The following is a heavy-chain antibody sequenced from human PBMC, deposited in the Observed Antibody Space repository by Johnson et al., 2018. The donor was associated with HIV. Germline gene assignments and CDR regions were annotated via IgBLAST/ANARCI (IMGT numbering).Heavy chain of an antibody. CDR3: AREDDSSGYYYFFGAFDI. D-gene: IGHD3-22*01. V-gene: IGHV3-20*04. J-gene: IGHJ3*02. CDR1: GLIFSRSW. CDR2: INWNGETT. Sequence: VQLVESGGGLVQPGGSLRLSCAASGLIFSRSWIHWVRQAPGKGLVWVSLINWNGETTGYADSVKGRFTISRDSAKNFLYLQMNSLRAEDTALYYCAREDDSSGYYYFFGAFDIWGQGTMVTVSS.